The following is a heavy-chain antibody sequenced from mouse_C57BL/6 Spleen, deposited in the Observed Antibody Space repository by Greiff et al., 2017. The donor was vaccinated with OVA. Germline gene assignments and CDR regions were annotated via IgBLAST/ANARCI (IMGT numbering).Heavy chain of an antibody. CDR1: GYTFTDYY. V-gene: IGHV1-26*01. Sequence: VQLKQSGPELVKPGASVKISCKASGYTFTDYYMNWVKQSHGKSLEWIGDINPNNGGTSYNQKFKGKATLTVDKSSSTAYMELRSLTSEDSAVYYCARVTTVERAWFAYWGQGTLVTVSA. J-gene: IGHJ3*01. CDR2: INPNNGGT. D-gene: IGHD1-1*01. CDR3: ARVTTVERAWFAY.